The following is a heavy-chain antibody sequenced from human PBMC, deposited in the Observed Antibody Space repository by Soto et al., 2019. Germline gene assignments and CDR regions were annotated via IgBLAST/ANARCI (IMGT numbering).Heavy chain of an antibody. D-gene: IGHD2-2*01. CDR3: ARDRGDVVVPAAMRYYFDY. CDR2: IWYDGRNK. J-gene: IGHJ4*02. Sequence: QVQLVESGGGVVQPGRSLRLSCAAPGFTFISYGLHWVGQAPARGLEGGAVIWYDGRNKYYADSVKGRFTISRDNSKNTLYLQMNSLRAEDTAVYYCARDRGDVVVPAAMRYYFDYWGQGTLVTVSS. V-gene: IGHV3-33*01. CDR1: GFTFISYG.